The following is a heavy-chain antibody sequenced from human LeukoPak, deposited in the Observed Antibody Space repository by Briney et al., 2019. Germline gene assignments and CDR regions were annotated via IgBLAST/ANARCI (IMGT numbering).Heavy chain of an antibody. CDR3: ASQPAMATPFDY. Sequence: PGGSLRLSCAASGFTFSSYSMNWVRQAPGKGLEWVSSISSSSSYIYYADSVKGRFTISRDNAKNSLYLQMNSLRAEDTAVYYCASQPAMATPFDYWGQGTLVTVSS. J-gene: IGHJ4*02. CDR1: GFTFSSYS. V-gene: IGHV3-21*01. CDR2: ISSSSSYI. D-gene: IGHD5-18*01.